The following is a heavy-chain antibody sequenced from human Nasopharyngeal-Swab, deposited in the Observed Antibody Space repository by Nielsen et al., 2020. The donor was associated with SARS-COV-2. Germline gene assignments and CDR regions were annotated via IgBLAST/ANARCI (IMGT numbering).Heavy chain of an antibody. J-gene: IGHJ5*02. Sequence: WVRQAPGQGLEWMGWISAYNGNTNYAQKLQGRVTMATDISTSTAYMELRSLRSDDTAVYYCARVFEYSSSQPWFDPWGQGTLVTVSS. V-gene: IGHV1-18*01. D-gene: IGHD6-13*01. CDR2: ISAYNGNT. CDR3: ARVFEYSSSQPWFDP.